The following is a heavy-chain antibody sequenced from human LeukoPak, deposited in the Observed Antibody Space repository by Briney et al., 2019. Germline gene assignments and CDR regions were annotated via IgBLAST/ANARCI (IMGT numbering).Heavy chain of an antibody. V-gene: IGHV4-31*03. J-gene: IGHJ4*02. CDR1: GGSISSGGYY. Sequence: SQTLSLTCTVSGGSISSGGYYWSWIRQHPGKGLEWIGYIYYSGSTYYNPSLKSRVTISVDTSKNQFSLKLSPVTAADTAVYYCARDEFGEYYFDYWGQGTLVTVSS. CDR2: IYYSGST. CDR3: ARDEFGEYYFDY. D-gene: IGHD3-10*01.